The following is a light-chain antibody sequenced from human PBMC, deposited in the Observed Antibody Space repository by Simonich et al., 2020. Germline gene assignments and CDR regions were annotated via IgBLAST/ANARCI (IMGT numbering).Light chain of an antibody. J-gene: IGLJ3*02. V-gene: IGLV3-10*01. CDR1: ALPKKY. Sequence: SYELTQPPSASVSPGQTARITCSGDALPKKYAYWYQQKSGQAPVLVIYEDSKRPSGIPERFSDSSTGTMATLTISGAQVEDEADYYCYSTDSSGNHRVFGGGTKLTVL. CDR2: EDS. CDR3: YSTDSSGNHRV.